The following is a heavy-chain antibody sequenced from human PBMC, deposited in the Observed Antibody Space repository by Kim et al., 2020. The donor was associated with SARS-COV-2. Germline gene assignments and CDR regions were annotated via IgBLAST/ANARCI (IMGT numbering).Heavy chain of an antibody. CDR2: ISGSGGST. CDR3: AKTPGATYDYVWGSFSDV. D-gene: IGHD3-16*01. Sequence: GGSMRLSCAASGFTFSSYAMSWVRQAPGKGLEWVSAISGSGGSTYYADSVKGRFTISRDNSKNTLYLQMNSLRAEDTAVYYCAKTPGATYDYVWGSFSDVWGQGTTVTVSS. V-gene: IGHV3-23*01. CDR1: GFTFSSYA. J-gene: IGHJ6*02.